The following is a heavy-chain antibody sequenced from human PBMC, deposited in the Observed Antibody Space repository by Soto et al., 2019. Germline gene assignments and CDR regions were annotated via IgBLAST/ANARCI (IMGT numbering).Heavy chain of an antibody. CDR2: INVGNGGT. V-gene: IGHV1-3*01. Sequence: ASVKVSCKASGYTFSSYGMHWVRQAPGHRLEWMGWINVGNGGTAYSQKFRPRVTITRDTTASTAYMELNSLISEDTAVYYCARQDAVDVWGQGTMVTVSS. CDR3: ARQDAVDV. CDR1: GYTFSSYG. J-gene: IGHJ3*01.